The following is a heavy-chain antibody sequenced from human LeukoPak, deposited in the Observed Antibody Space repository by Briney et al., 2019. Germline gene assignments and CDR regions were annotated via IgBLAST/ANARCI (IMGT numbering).Heavy chain of an antibody. CDR2: ISYDGRNE. D-gene: IGHD5-18*01. V-gene: IGHV3-30*18. CDR1: GFTFSNYG. J-gene: IGHJ4*02. CDR3: AKVYSYGDY. Sequence: GGSLRLSCAASGFTFSNYGMHWVRQAPGKGLEWVAFISYDGRNEYYADSVKGRFTISRDNSKNTLYLQMNSLRAEDTAVYYCAKVYSYGDYWGQGTLVTVSS.